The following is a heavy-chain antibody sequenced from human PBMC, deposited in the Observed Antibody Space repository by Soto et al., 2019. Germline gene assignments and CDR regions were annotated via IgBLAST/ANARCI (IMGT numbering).Heavy chain of an antibody. CDR3: AARDGFNFFYLDF. CDR1: GGIVNDHC. Sequence: QVHLVQSGAEVKKPGSSVKVSCTASGGIVNDHCFSWVRQAPGQGLEWLGGIVPILGRTNYAPKFQGRVTITADESTNTVYMELNSLRSEDTAVYYCAARDGFNFFYLDFWGQGTPVTVSS. D-gene: IGHD1-1*01. J-gene: IGHJ4*02. CDR2: IVPILGRT. V-gene: IGHV1-69*12.